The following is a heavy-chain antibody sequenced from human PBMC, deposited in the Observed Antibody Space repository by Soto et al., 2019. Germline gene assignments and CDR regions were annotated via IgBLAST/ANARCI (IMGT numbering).Heavy chain of an antibody. D-gene: IGHD6-13*01. Sequence: XETLSLTCTVSGFSMRSSSFYWAWVRQTPGKGLECIGRIYYSGSTHYNPSLKSRVIMSIDASKNQFSLNLTSVTAADTAVYFCARLGIAAAGWFGLWGRGTLVTVSS. J-gene: IGHJ5*01. CDR1: GFSMRSSSFY. CDR3: ARLGIAAAGWFGL. CDR2: IYYSGST. V-gene: IGHV4-39*01.